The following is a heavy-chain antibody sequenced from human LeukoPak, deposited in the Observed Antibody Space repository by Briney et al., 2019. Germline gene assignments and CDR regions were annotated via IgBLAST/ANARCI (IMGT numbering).Heavy chain of an antibody. CDR3: VTQLLQVVDY. Sequence: SETLSLTCTVSGYSISSGYYWGWIRQPPGKGLEWIGSIYHSGSTYYNPSLKSRVTISVDTSKNQFSLKLSSVSAAVTAVYYCVTQLLQVVDYWGQGTLVTVSS. V-gene: IGHV4-38-2*02. J-gene: IGHJ4*02. CDR2: IYHSGST. CDR1: GYSISSGYY. D-gene: IGHD2-2*01.